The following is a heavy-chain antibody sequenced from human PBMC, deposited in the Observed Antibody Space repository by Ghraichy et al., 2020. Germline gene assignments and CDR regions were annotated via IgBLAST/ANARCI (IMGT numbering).Heavy chain of an antibody. CDR1: GGSISSYY. CDR3: ARQGVAGTSPGYYYYGMDV. D-gene: IGHD6-19*01. J-gene: IGHJ6*02. V-gene: IGHV4-59*08. CDR2: IYYSGST. Sequence: SETLSLTCTVSGGSISSYYWSWIRQPPGKGLEWIGYIYYSGSTNYNPSLKSRVTISVDTSKNQFSLKLSSVTAADTAVYYCARQGVAGTSPGYYYYGMDVWGQGTTVTVSS.